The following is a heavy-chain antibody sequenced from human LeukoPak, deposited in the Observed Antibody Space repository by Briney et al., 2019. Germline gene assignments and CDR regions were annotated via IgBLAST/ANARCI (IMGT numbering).Heavy chain of an antibody. J-gene: IGHJ4*02. D-gene: IGHD3-22*01. CDR3: ARDLTSYYYDNNGAFDF. Sequence: SVKVSCKASGGTFSSYAINWVRQAPGQGLEWMGRIIPILDTPDYAQKFQGRVTITADKSTSTAYMELSSLRSEDTAVYYCARDLTSYYYDNNGAFDFWGQGTLVTVSS. CDR2: IIPILDTP. V-gene: IGHV1-69*04. CDR1: GGTFSSYA.